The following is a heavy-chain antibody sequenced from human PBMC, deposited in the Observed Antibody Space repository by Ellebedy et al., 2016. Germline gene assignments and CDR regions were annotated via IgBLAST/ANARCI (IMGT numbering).Heavy chain of an antibody. J-gene: IGHJ3*02. CDR2: IYHSGST. CDR3: ASFQYYYDSSGYYDSNAFDI. D-gene: IGHD3-22*01. V-gene: IGHV4-38-2*02. CDR1: GYSISSGYY. Sequence: SETLSLTCTVSGYSISSGYYWGWIRQPPGKGLEWIGSIYHSGSTYYNPSLKSRVTISVDTSKNQFSLKLSSVTAADTAVYYCASFQYYYDSSGYYDSNAFDIWGQGTMVTVSS.